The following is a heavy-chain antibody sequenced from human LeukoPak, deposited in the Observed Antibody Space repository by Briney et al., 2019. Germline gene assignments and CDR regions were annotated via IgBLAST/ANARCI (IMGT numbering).Heavy chain of an antibody. CDR3: ARDRFLQSNPAFDY. CDR1: GFTFSSYS. Sequence: GGSLRLSCAASGFTFSSYSMNWVRQAPGKGLEWVSSISSSSSYIYYADSVKGRFTISRDNAKNSLYLQMNSLRAEDTAVYYCARDRFLQSNPAFDYWGQGTLVTVSS. V-gene: IGHV3-21*01. CDR2: ISSSSSYI. D-gene: IGHD3-3*01. J-gene: IGHJ4*02.